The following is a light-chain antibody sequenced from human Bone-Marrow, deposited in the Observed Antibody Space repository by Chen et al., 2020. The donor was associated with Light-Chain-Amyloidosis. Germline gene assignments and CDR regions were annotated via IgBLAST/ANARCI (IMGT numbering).Light chain of an antibody. CDR3: QSYQGSSQGV. CDR2: EDD. J-gene: IGLJ3*02. V-gene: IGLV6-57*01. Sequence: NFMLPQPHSVSESPGKTVIISCTRSSGSIATNYVQWYQQRTGSSPTTVIYEDDQRPSGVPDRFSGSIDRSSNSASLTISGLKTEDEADYYCQSYQGSSQGVFGGGTKLTVL. CDR1: SGSIATNY.